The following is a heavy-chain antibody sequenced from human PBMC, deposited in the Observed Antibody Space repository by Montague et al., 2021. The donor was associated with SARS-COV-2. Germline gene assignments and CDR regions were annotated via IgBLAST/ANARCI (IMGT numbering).Heavy chain of an antibody. Sequence: SLRLSCAASGFTFSSYGMHWVRQAPGKGLEWVAVIWYDGSNKYYADSVKGRFTISRDNSKNTLYLQMNSLRAEDTAVYYCARDYIADYVWGSYLDFDYWGQGTLVTVSS. V-gene: IGHV3-33*01. CDR3: ARDYIADYVWGSYLDFDY. J-gene: IGHJ4*02. CDR2: IWYDGSNK. D-gene: IGHD3-16*02. CDR1: GFTFSSYG.